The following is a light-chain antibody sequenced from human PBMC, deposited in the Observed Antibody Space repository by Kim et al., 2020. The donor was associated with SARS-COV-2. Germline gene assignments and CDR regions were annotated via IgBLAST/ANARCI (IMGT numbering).Light chain of an antibody. CDR3: QQSYSGLT. CDR1: QTISDY. V-gene: IGKV1-39*01. Sequence: IQMTQSPSSLSASVGDRVTITCRASQTISDYLNWYQQKPGKAPKVLISAASSLQSGVPSRFSGSGSGTDFTLIISSLQPEDFATYYCQQSYSGLTFGGGTKVDIK. J-gene: IGKJ4*01. CDR2: AAS.